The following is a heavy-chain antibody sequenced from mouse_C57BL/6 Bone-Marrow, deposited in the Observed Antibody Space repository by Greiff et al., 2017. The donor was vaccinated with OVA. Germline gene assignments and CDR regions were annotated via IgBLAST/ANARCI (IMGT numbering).Heavy chain of an antibody. CDR3: ARAIYFDY. CDR2: IYPGGGYT. V-gene: IGHV1-63*01. CDR1: GYTFTSYW. J-gene: IGHJ2*01. Sequence: QVQLQQSGAELVRPGTSVKMSCKASGYTFTSYWIGWAKQRPGHGLEWIGDIYPGGGYTNYNEKFKGKTTLTADKTSSTAYMQFSSLTSEASAICYSARAIYFDYWGQGTTLTVSS.